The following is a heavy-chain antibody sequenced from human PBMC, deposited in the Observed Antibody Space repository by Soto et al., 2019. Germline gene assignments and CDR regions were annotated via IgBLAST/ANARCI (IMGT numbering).Heavy chain of an antibody. Sequence: TLSITCTVSGVSISSYYWSWIRQPPGKGLEWIGYIYYSGSTNYNPSLKSRVTISVDTSKNQFSLKLSSVTAADTAVYYCARGQGVLRYFDWAPTDWGQGTQVTVYS. CDR1: GVSISSYY. CDR3: ARGQGVLRYFDWAPTD. D-gene: IGHD3-9*01. J-gene: IGHJ4*02. CDR2: IYYSGST. V-gene: IGHV4-59*01.